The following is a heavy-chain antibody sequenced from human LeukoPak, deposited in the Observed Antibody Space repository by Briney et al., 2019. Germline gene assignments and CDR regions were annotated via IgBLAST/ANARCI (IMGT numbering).Heavy chain of an antibody. J-gene: IGHJ2*01. CDR3: ARDRGTIFGVVAGYFDL. Sequence: SETLSLTCTVSGGSISSGGYYWSWIRQHPGKGLEWIGYIYYSGSTYYNPSLKSRVTISVDTSKNQFSLKLSSVTAADTAVYYCARDRGTIFGVVAGYFDLWGRGTLVTVSP. D-gene: IGHD3-3*01. CDR2: IYYSGST. CDR1: GGSISSGGYY. V-gene: IGHV4-31*03.